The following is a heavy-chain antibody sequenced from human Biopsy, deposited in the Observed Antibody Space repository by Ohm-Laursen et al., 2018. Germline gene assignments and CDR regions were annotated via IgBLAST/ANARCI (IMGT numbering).Heavy chain of an antibody. CDR1: GFTFSSYE. J-gene: IGHJ4*02. Sequence: SLRLSCTASGFTFSSYEMNWVRQAPGKGLEWVSYISSSGSTIHYADSVKGRFTISRDNSKSSLSLQMNSLRGEDTAVYYCARAPFGSGSYSEFDYWGQGSLVTVSS. CDR2: ISSSGSTI. V-gene: IGHV3-48*03. CDR3: ARAPFGSGSYSEFDY. D-gene: IGHD3-22*01.